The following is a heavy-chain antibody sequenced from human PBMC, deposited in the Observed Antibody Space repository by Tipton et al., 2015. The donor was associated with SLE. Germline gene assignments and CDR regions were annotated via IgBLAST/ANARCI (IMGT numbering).Heavy chain of an antibody. D-gene: IGHD4-23*01. CDR3: ASGGYGGNPDY. CDR1: GFTFSSYW. V-gene: IGHV3-7*01. J-gene: IGHJ4*02. Sequence: SLRLSCAASGFTFSSYWMSWVRQAPGKGLEWVANIKQDGSEKYYVDSVKGRFTISRDNAKNSLYLQMNSLRAEDTAVYYCASGGYGGNPDYWGQGTLVTVSP. CDR2: IKQDGSEK.